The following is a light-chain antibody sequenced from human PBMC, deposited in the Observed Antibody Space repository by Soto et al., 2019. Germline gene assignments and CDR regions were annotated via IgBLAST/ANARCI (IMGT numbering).Light chain of an antibody. V-gene: IGKV3-11*01. CDR1: QSVSSY. Sequence: EILLTQSPATLSLSPGERATLSCRASQSVSSYLAWYQQKPGQAPRLLIYDASNRATGIPARFSGSGSGTDFTLTISSLEPEDFAVYDCQKRSNWPHTFGQGTKLEIK. CDR3: QKRSNWPHT. CDR2: DAS. J-gene: IGKJ2*01.